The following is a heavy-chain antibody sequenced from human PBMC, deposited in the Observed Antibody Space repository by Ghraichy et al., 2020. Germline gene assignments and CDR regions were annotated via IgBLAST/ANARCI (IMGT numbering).Heavy chain of an antibody. V-gene: IGHV4-31*03. Sequence: SETLSLTCTVSGGSISSGGYYWSWIRQHPGKGLEWIGYIYYSGSTYYNPSLKSRVTISVDTSKNQFSLKLSSVTAVDTAVYYCARDTINSSPYYDFWSGYFVQGIGWFDPWGQGTLVTVSS. CDR3: ARDTINSSPYYDFWSGYFVQGIGWFDP. J-gene: IGHJ5*02. CDR1: GGSISSGGYY. CDR2: IYYSGST. D-gene: IGHD3-3*01.